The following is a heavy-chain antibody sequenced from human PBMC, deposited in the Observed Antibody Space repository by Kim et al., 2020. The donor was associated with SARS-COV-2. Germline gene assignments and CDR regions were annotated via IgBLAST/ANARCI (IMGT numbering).Heavy chain of an antibody. V-gene: IGHV3-30*18. CDR1: GFTFSSYG. J-gene: IGHJ4*02. CDR2: ISYDGSNK. Sequence: GGSLRLSCTTSGFTFSSYGMHWVRQAPGKGLEWVAVISYDGSNKYYADSVKGRFTISRDNSKNTLYLQMNSLRAEDTAVYYCAKDRSVYSSSWYEFDYWGQGTLVTVSS. D-gene: IGHD6-13*01. CDR3: AKDRSVYSSSWYEFDY.